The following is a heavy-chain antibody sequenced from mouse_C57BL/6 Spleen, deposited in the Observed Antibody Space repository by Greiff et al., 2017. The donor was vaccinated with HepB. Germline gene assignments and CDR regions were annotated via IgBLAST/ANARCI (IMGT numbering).Heavy chain of an antibody. J-gene: IGHJ3*01. Sequence: QVQLQQPGAELVKPGASVKLSCKASGYTFTSYWMHWVKQRPGQGLEWIGMIHPNSGSTNYNEKFKSKATLTVDKSSGTAYMQLSSLTSEDSAVYYCARIYYDYGGFAYWGQGTLVTVSA. CDR3: ARIYYDYGGFAY. CDR1: GYTFTSYW. D-gene: IGHD2-4*01. V-gene: IGHV1-64*01. CDR2: IHPNSGST.